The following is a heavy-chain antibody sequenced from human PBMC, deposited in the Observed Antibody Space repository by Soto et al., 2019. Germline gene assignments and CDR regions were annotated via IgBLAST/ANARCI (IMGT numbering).Heavy chain of an antibody. D-gene: IGHD6-25*01. CDR2: IHHSGSA. CDR3: ARYIAASGTYYFDY. V-gene: IGHV4-4*02. CDR1: GGSITSENW. Sequence: QVQLQESGPGLVKPSGTLSLTCAVSGGSITSENWWSWVRQPPGKGLVFMGEIHHSGSANYNPSLKSRVTMSVDKSKNPFSLNLGSLSAADTAVYYCARYIAASGTYYFDYWGLGTVVTVSS. J-gene: IGHJ4*02.